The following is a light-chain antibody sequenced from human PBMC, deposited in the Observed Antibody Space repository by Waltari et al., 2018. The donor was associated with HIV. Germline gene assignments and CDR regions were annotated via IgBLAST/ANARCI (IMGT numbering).Light chain of an antibody. CDR2: DAT. Sequence: ALRMTQSPSPISASTGDRVSISCRASQNIGNSLAWYQQKPGSAPELLIYDATSVQSGVPSRFSGSGSGTEFTLTISCLQSEDLTTYFCQQYHTYPHTFGQGT. CDR1: QNIGNS. J-gene: IGKJ1*01. CDR3: QQYHTYPHT. V-gene: IGKV1-8*01.